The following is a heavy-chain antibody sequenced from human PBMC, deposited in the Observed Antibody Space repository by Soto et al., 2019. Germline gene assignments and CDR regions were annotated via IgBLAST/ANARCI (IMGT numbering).Heavy chain of an antibody. D-gene: IGHD4-4*01. CDR3: ARDYSNPRGRFDP. V-gene: IGHV3-7*01. CDR2: INQDGSEK. J-gene: IGHJ5*02. Sequence: GGSLRLSCGVSGFTSSGYWMTWVRQAPGKGLEWVANINQDGSEKNYVDSVKGRFTISRDNAKNSLYLQMNSLRAEDTAIYYCARDYSNPRGRFDPWGQGTLVTVSS. CDR1: GFTSSGYW.